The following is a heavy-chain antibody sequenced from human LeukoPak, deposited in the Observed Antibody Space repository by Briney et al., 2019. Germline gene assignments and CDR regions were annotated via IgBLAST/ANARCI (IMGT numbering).Heavy chain of an antibody. CDR1: GDSITSSGYF. V-gene: IGHV4-31*03. D-gene: IGHD1-14*01. CDR3: ARGSEYYDY. Sequence: SQTLSLTCTVSGDSITSSGYFWSWIRRHPGKGLEWIGYIYYTGSAYHNPSLKSRVIMSVDTSKNQFSLDLSSVTAADTAVYYCARGSEYYDYWGQGTLVTVSS. CDR2: IYYTGSA. J-gene: IGHJ4*02.